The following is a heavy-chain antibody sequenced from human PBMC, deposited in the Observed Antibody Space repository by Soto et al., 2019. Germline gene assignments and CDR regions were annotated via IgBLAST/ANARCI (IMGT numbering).Heavy chain of an antibody. CDR2: IYHSGST. CDR1: GGSISSSNW. CDR3: ARRGSSGWYDVEEAFDI. J-gene: IGHJ3*02. Sequence: PSETLSLTCAVSGGSISSSNWCRCVRQPPWKGLEWIGEIYHSGSTNYNPSLKSRVTISVGKSKNQFSLKLSSVTAADTAVYYCARRGSSGWYDVEEAFDIWGQGTMVTVSS. D-gene: IGHD6-19*01. V-gene: IGHV4-4*02.